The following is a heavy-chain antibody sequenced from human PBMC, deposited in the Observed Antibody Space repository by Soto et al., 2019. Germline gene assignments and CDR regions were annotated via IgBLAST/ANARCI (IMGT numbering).Heavy chain of an antibody. V-gene: IGHV1-18*01. CDR1: GYTFTSYG. J-gene: IGHJ4*02. D-gene: IGHD3-10*01. CDR2: ISAYNGNT. CDR3: AREGGDMGRGVIPPYYLDY. Sequence: GAAVKVSCKASGYTFTSYGISWVRQAPGQGLEWMGWISAYNGNTNYAQKLQGRVTMTTDTSTSTAYMELRSLRSDDTAVYYWAREGGDMGRGVIPPYYLDYRAQGTLVPVSS.